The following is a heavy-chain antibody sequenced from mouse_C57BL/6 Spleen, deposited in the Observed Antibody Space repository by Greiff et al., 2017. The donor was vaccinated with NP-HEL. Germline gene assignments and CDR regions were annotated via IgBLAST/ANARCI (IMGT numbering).Heavy chain of an antibody. Sequence: QVQLKQSGAELVMPGASVKLSCKASGYTFTSYWMHWVKQRPGQGLEWIGEIDPSDSYTNYNQKFKGKSTLTVDKSSSTAYMQLISLTSEDSAVYYCARFYSNYTYYFDYWGQGTTLTVSS. D-gene: IGHD2-5*01. J-gene: IGHJ2*01. CDR1: GYTFTSYW. V-gene: IGHV1-69*01. CDR3: ARFYSNYTYYFDY. CDR2: IDPSDSYT.